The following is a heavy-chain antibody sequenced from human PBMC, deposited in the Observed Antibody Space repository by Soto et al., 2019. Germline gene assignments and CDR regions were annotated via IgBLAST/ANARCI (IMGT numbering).Heavy chain of an antibody. J-gene: IGHJ4*02. D-gene: IGHD5-18*01. CDR3: ARVDTAMAKPGDY. Sequence: EVQLVESGGGLVKPGGSLRLSCAASGFTFSSYSMNWVRQAPWKGLEWVSSISSSSSYIYYADSVKGRFTISRDNAKKSLYLQMNSLRAEDTAVYYCARVDTAMAKPGDYWGQGTLVTVSS. CDR2: ISSSSSYI. V-gene: IGHV3-21*01. CDR1: GFTFSSYS.